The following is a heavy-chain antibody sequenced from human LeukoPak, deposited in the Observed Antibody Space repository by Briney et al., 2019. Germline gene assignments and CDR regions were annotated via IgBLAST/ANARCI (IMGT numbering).Heavy chain of an antibody. Sequence: GGSLRLSCAASGFTFSSYWMSWVRQAPGKGLEWVAVISYDGSNKYYADSVKGRFTISRDNSKNTLYLQMNSLRAEDTAVYYCARDLVVPPRSGNWFDPWGQGTLVTVSS. J-gene: IGHJ5*02. CDR3: ARDLVVPPRSGNWFDP. V-gene: IGHV3-30-3*01. D-gene: IGHD2-8*02. CDR1: GFTFSSYW. CDR2: ISYDGSNK.